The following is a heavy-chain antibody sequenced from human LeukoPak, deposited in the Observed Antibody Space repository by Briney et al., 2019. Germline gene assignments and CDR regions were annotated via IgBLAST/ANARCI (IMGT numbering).Heavy chain of an antibody. D-gene: IGHD6-19*01. V-gene: IGHV4-4*02. CDR1: GGSISSSW. CDR3: TCHSGWSGPSE. Sequence: PSETLSLTCAVSGGSISSSWWSWVRQPPGMGLEWIGEIFHSGSTNYNPSLKSRVTISVDKSKNHFSLELTSVTAADTAVYYCTCHSGWSGPSEWGQGTLVIVSS. J-gene: IGHJ4*02. CDR2: IFHSGST.